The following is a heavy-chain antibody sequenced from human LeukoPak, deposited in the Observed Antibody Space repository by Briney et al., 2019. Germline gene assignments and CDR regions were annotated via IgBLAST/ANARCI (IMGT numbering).Heavy chain of an antibody. D-gene: IGHD5-12*01. CDR3: ARSALRGWLRSEFDY. J-gene: IGHJ4*02. Sequence: SETLSLTCTVSGGSIRGSSYYWGWIRQPPVKGLEWIGSIYYSGSTYYNPSLKSRVTISVDTSKNQFSLKLTSATAADTAVYYCARSALRGWLRSEFDYWGQGTLVTVSS. V-gene: IGHV4-39*07. CDR2: IYYSGST. CDR1: GGSIRGSSYY.